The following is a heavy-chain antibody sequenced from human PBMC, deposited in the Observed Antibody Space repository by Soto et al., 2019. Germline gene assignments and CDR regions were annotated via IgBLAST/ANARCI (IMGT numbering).Heavy chain of an antibody. Sequence: QVQLVQSGAEVKKPVASVKVSCKASGYTFTSSGMSWVRQAPGQGLEWMGWISAHTGSSEYAQRFQGRVTMTTDRATSTAYMELRSLRSDDTAVYYCARAFFYKGSDSRGYSFAAFDFWGPGTLVTVSS. J-gene: IGHJ3*01. CDR3: ARAFFYKGSDSRGYSFAAFDF. V-gene: IGHV1-18*01. CDR1: GYTFTSSG. D-gene: IGHD3-22*01. CDR2: ISAHTGSS.